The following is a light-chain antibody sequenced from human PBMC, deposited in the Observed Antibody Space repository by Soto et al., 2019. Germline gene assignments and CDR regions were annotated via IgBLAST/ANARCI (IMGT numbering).Light chain of an antibody. V-gene: IGKV1-33*01. Sequence: DIQMTQSPSSLSASEGDRVTITCQSSHDVSRNLNWFQQKPGEAPQLLIYDASNLERGVPSRFSGSGSGTDFTLTISSLHPEDVATYYCQQYNSRLSFGGGTEVEIK. CDR2: DAS. J-gene: IGKJ4*01. CDR1: HDVSRN. CDR3: QQYNSRLS.